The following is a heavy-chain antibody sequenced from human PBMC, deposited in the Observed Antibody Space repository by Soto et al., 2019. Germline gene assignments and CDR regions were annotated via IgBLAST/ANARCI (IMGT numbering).Heavy chain of an antibody. CDR3: ARGDIVLVPASEDNWFDP. CDR2: INPDAGAT. J-gene: IGHJ5*02. V-gene: IGHV1-46*01. CDR1: AYSFTTYH. D-gene: IGHD2-2*01. Sequence: ASVKVSCKASAYSFTTYHIHWVRQAPGQGLEWMGLINPDAGATNYAQRFQGRLRLTRDTSTSTVYMELRSLRFDDTAVYYCARGDIVLVPASEDNWFDPWGQGTMVTVSS.